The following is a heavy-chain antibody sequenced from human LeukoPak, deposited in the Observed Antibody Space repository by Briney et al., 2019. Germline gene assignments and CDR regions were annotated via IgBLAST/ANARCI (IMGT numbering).Heavy chain of an antibody. V-gene: IGHV4-34*01. Sequence: SETLSLTCAVYGGSFSGYYWSWIRQPPGKELEWIGEINHSGSTNYNPSLKSRVTISVDTSKNQFSLKLSSVTAADTAVYYCARQRRFYYDTSGSLGLGFDYWGQGTLVTVSS. J-gene: IGHJ4*02. CDR2: INHSGST. D-gene: IGHD3-22*01. CDR3: ARQRRFYYDTSGSLGLGFDY. CDR1: GGSFSGYY.